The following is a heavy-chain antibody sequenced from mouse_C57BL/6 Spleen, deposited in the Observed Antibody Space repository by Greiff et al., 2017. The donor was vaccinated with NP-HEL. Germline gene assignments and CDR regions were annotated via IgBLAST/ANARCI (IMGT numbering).Heavy chain of an antibody. Sequence: VQLQQSGPELVKPGASVKISCKASGYTFTDYYMNWVKQSHGRGLEWMGIINPTIGGPSYNQKFKGKATLTVDKSSSTAYMDLRSLTSEDSTVYYCARRFITTYFEYWGQGTTLTVSS. CDR1: GYTFTDYY. CDR3: ARRFITTYFEY. D-gene: IGHD1-1*01. J-gene: IGHJ2*01. CDR2: INPTIGGP. V-gene: IGHV1-26*01.